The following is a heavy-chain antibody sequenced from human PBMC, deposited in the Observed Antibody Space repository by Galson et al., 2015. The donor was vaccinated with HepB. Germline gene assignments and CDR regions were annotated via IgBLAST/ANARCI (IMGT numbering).Heavy chain of an antibody. CDR1: GFTFSRHS. V-gene: IGHV3-23*01. J-gene: IGHJ4*02. Sequence: SLRLSCAASGFTFSRHSMTWVRQAPGKGLEWVSIITGSGATIYSADSVKGRFTISRDNSENTVYLQMNSLRAEDTAVYYCAKESRDCGGSCYSLADYWGQGTLVTVSS. D-gene: IGHD2-21*02. CDR2: ITGSGATI. CDR3: AKESRDCGGSCYSLADY.